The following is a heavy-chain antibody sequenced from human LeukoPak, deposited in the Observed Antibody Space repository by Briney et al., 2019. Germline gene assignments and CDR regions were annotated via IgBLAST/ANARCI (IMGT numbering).Heavy chain of an antibody. J-gene: IGHJ4*02. Sequence: GGSLRLSCAASGFTFSSYNMNWVRQAPGKGLEWVSSISSSSSYIYYADSVKGRFTISRDNAKNSPYLQMNSLRAEDTAVYYCARARDGDYWSDFDYWGQGTLVTVSS. V-gene: IGHV3-21*01. CDR2: ISSSSSYI. CDR3: ARARDGDYWSDFDY. CDR1: GFTFSSYN. D-gene: IGHD4-17*01.